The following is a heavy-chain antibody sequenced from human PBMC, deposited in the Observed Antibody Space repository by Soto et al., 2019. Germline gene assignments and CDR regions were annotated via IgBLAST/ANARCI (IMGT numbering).Heavy chain of an antibody. Sequence: PSETLSLTCAVSGYSISSGYYWGWIRQPPGKGLEWIGSIYHSGSTYYNPSLKSRVTISVDTSKNQFSLKLSSVTAADTAVYYCARDGSRVAAATNPSRPFDPWGQGTLVTVSS. D-gene: IGHD2-15*01. V-gene: IGHV4-38-2*02. CDR3: ARDGSRVAAATNPSRPFDP. CDR2: IYHSGST. J-gene: IGHJ5*02. CDR1: GYSISSGYY.